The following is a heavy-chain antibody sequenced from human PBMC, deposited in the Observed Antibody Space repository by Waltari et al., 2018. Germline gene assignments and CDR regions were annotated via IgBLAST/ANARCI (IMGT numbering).Heavy chain of an antibody. CDR2: INAGNGNT. Sequence: QVQLVQSGAEVKKPGASVKVSCKASGYTFTSYAMHWVRQAPGQRLEWMGWINAGNGNTKYSQKFQGRVTITRDTSASTAYMELSSLRSEDTAVYYCARPTSTPNRRTNSLGYYYYGMDVWGQGTTVTVSS. D-gene: IGHD3-16*01. CDR1: GYTFTSYA. CDR3: ARPTSTPNRRTNSLGYYYYGMDV. V-gene: IGHV1-3*01. J-gene: IGHJ6*02.